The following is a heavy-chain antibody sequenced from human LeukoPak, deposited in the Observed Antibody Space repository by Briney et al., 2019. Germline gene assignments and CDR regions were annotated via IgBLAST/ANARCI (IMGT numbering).Heavy chain of an antibody. CDR1: GYTFSNHG. J-gene: IGHJ4*02. CDR2: ISAYNGNT. D-gene: IGHD1-26*01. Sequence: ASVKVSCKTSGYTFSNHGATWVRQAPGQGLEWMGWISAYNGNTNYAQKLQGRVTMTTDTSTSTAYMELRSLRSDDTAVYYCARDGWGSYSFFDYWGQGTLVTVSS. CDR3: ARDGWGSYSFFDY. V-gene: IGHV1-18*01.